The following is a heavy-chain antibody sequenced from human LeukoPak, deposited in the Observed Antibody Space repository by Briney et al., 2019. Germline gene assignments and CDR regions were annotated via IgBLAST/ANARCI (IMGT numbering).Heavy chain of an antibody. CDR2: IIAIFGTA. J-gene: IGHJ4*02. Sequence: SVKVSCKASRGTFSSYSIIWVRQAPGQGLEWMGGIIAIFGTANYAQKFQGRVTITPNESTSTAYMELSSLRSEDTAVYYCARGGAAAGTTYDYWGQGTLVTVSS. V-gene: IGHV1-69*13. CDR1: RGTFSSYS. CDR3: ARGGAAAGTTYDY. D-gene: IGHD6-13*01.